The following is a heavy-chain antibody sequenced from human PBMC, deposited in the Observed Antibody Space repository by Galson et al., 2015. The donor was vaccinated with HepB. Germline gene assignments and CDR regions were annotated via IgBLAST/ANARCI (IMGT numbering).Heavy chain of an antibody. V-gene: IGHV3-15*01. D-gene: IGHD2-21*02. J-gene: IGHJ4*02. CDR3: TGRGTADY. CDR2: IKSKIDGGTT. CDR1: GFTFSNVW. Sequence: SLRLSCAASGFTFSNVWMTWVRQAPGKGLEWVGRIKSKIDGGTTDYGAPVKGRFTISRDDSKRTVYLQKNSLKTEDTAVYYCTGRGTADYWGQGLLVTVSS.